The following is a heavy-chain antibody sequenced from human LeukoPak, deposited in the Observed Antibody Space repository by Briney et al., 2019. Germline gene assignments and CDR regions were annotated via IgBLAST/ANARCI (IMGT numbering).Heavy chain of an antibody. D-gene: IGHD3-16*01. CDR2: PSGSGDA. CDR1: GFTCSSYD. CDR3: AKASWVSTADAVL. J-gene: IGHJ4*02. Sequence: GGTLTFSCVASGFTCSSYDMSWDREAPAMGLKWVTSPSGSGDAFYADSVKSRFTLSRDDTRKMFMLLRNKLTVDDAVFYYSAKASWVSTADAVLWGQGTVVTVSS. V-gene: IGHV3-23*01.